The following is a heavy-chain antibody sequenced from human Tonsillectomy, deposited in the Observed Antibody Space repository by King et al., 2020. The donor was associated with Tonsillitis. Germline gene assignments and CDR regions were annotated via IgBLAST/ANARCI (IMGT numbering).Heavy chain of an antibody. Sequence: VQLVESGGGLVQPGGSLRLSCAASGFTFSSYAMSWVRQAPGKGLEWFSAIRGSGSTTYYADSVKGRFTISRDNSKKMVFLQMNSLGADDPAVYYCANGRDCYNLDSWGQGTLVTVSS. CDR1: GFTFSSYA. CDR3: ANGRDCYNLDS. CDR2: IRGSGSTT. V-gene: IGHV3-23*04. J-gene: IGHJ4*02. D-gene: IGHD5-24*01.